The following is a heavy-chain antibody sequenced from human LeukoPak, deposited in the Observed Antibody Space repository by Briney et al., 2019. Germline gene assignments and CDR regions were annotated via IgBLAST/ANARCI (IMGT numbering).Heavy chain of an antibody. CDR2: ISYDGSNK. CDR3: ASIMVRGVITPPDY. J-gene: IGHJ4*02. Sequence: GGSLRLSCAASGFTFSSYAMHWVRQAPGKELEWVAVISYDGSNKYYADSVKGRFTISRDNSKNTLYLQMNSLRAEDTAVYYCASIMVRGVITPPDYWGQGTLVTVSS. D-gene: IGHD3-10*01. V-gene: IGHV3-30*04. CDR1: GFTFSSYA.